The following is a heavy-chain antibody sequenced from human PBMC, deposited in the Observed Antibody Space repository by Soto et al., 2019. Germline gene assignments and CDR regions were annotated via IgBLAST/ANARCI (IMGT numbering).Heavy chain of an antibody. CDR1: GFTFSSYE. CDR2: ISSSGSTI. Sequence: EGSLRLSCAASGFTFSSYEMNWVRQAPGKGLEWVSYISSSGSTIYYADSVKGRFTISRDNAKNSLYLQMNSLRAEDTAVYYCARDIVVVVAATPGLYYYYGMDVWGQGTTVTVSS. D-gene: IGHD2-15*01. V-gene: IGHV3-48*03. CDR3: ARDIVVVVAATPGLYYYYGMDV. J-gene: IGHJ6*02.